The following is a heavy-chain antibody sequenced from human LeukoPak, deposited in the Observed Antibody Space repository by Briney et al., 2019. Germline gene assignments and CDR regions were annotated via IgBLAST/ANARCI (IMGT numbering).Heavy chain of an antibody. D-gene: IGHD3-10*01. Sequence: ASVKVSCKASGGTFSSYAISWVRQAPGQGLEWMGRIIPILGIANYAQKFQGRVTITADKSTSTAYMELSSLRSEDTAAYYCASRPRMVRSEYWFDPWGQGTLVTVSS. CDR3: ASRPRMVRSEYWFDP. CDR2: IIPILGIA. J-gene: IGHJ5*02. V-gene: IGHV1-69*04. CDR1: GGTFSSYA.